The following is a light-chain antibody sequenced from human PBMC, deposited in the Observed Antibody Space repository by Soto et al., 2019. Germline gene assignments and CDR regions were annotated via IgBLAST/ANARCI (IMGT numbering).Light chain of an antibody. V-gene: IGKV3-20*01. CDR1: QSVGRDF. Sequence: EIELTQSPGTLSLSPGERATLSCRASQSVGRDFLAWYQHKPGQAPRLLIHRASSRATGIPDRFSGSGSGTDFILTISRLEPEDFALYYCQQYASSPLTFGGGTKVEIK. CDR3: QQYASSPLT. J-gene: IGKJ4*01. CDR2: RAS.